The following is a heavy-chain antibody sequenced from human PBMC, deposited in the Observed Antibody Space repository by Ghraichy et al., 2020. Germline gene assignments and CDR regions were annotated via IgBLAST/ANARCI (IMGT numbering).Heavy chain of an antibody. D-gene: IGHD4-17*01. CDR1: GFTFSSYA. Sequence: GGSLRLSCAASGFTFSSYAMSWVRQAPGKGLEWVSAISGSGGSTHYADSVKGRFTISRDNSKNTLYLQMNSLRAEDTAVYYCVRLDYGALRLALRYGMDVWGQGTTVTVSS. CDR2: ISGSGGST. J-gene: IGHJ6*02. CDR3: VRLDYGALRLALRYGMDV. V-gene: IGHV3-23*01.